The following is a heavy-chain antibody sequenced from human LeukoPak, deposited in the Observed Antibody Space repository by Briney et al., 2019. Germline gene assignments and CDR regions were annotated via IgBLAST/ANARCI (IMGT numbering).Heavy chain of an antibody. CDR3: AREEGGSRPVDY. J-gene: IGHJ4*02. CDR1: GFTFSSYS. CDR2: ISSSSSYI. V-gene: IGHV3-21*01. D-gene: IGHD3-16*01. Sequence: GGSLRLSCAASGFTFSSYSMNWVRQAPGKGLEWVSSISSSSSYIYYADSVKGRFTISRDNAKNSLYLQMNRLRAEDTAVYYCAREEGGSRPVDYWGQGTLVTVSS.